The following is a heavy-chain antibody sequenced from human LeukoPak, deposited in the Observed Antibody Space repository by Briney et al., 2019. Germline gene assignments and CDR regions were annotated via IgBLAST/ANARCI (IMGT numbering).Heavy chain of an antibody. J-gene: IGHJ3*01. CDR3: ARLDDYGDYVTAFDV. CDR2: MNPNNGDT. CDR1: GYTFISYH. D-gene: IGHD4-17*01. Sequence: ASVTVSCKASGYTFISYHIHWVRQAAGKGREGVAWMNPNNGDTDYAQKFQGRVTMTRKTSMNTAYMEMSSLRSEDTAVYYCARLDDYGDYVTAFDVWGQGTMVTVSS. V-gene: IGHV1-8*01.